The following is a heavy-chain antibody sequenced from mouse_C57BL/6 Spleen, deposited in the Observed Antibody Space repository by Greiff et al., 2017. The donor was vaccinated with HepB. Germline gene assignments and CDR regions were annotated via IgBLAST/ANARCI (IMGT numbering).Heavy chain of an antibody. CDR3: AREGSSGYSYEAMDD. CDR2: ISDGGSYT. V-gene: IGHV5-4*01. CDR1: GFTFSSYA. D-gene: IGHD3-2*02. Sequence: EVMLVESGGGLVKPGGSLKLSCAASGFTFSSYAMSWVRQTPEKRLEWVATISDGGSYTYYPNNVKGRFTISRDNAKNNLYLQMSQLKSEDTAMDYGAREGSSGYSYEAMDDWGQGTSVTVSS. J-gene: IGHJ4*01.